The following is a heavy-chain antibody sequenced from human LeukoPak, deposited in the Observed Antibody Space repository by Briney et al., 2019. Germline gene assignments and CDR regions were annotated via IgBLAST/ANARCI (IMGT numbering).Heavy chain of an antibody. CDR3: ARDLARGSGSYYWRYYFDY. CDR1: GGSISSSNW. D-gene: IGHD1-26*01. J-gene: IGHJ4*02. Sequence: SGTLSLTCAVSGGSISSSNWWSWVRQPPGKGLEWIGEIYHSGSTNYNPSLKSRVTISVDKSKNQFSLKLSSVTAADTAVYYCARDLARGSGSYYWRYYFDYWGQGTLVTVSS. CDR2: IYHSGST. V-gene: IGHV4-4*02.